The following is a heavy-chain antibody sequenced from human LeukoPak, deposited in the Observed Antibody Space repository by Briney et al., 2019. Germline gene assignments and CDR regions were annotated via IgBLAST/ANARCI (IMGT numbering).Heavy chain of an antibody. Sequence: SVKVSCKASGFTFTSSAVQWVRQARGQRLEWIGWIVVGSGNTNYAQKFQERVTITRDMSTSTAYMELSSLRSEDTAVYYCAACGYSGCYYYGMDVWGKGTTVTVSS. CDR3: AACGYSGCYYYGMDV. J-gene: IGHJ6*04. V-gene: IGHV1-58*01. D-gene: IGHD6-19*01. CDR1: GFTFTSSA. CDR2: IVVGSGNT.